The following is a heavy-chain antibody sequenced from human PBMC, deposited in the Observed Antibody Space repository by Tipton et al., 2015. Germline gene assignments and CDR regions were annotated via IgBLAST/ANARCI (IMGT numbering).Heavy chain of an antibody. D-gene: IGHD6-19*01. CDR1: GGSISSSDYY. Sequence: TLSLTCTVSGGSISSSDYYWVWLRQPPGMGLECIGTIYYSGSTYYNPSLKSRVSISVDTSKTQFSLRLTSVTAADTAVYYCSRDRVAGNTGHAFDVWGQGTMVTVSS. CDR3: SRDRVAGNTGHAFDV. J-gene: IGHJ3*01. V-gene: IGHV4-39*07. CDR2: IYYSGST.